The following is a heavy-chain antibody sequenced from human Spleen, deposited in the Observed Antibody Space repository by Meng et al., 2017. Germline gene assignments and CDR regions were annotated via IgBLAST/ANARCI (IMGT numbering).Heavy chain of an antibody. V-gene: IGHV4-39*01. CDR1: GDSISSSSYF. J-gene: IGHJ4*02. CDR2: IYYSGTT. Sequence: QVQLQESGPGLVKPSETLSLTCTVSGDSISSSSYFWDWIRQPPGKGLEWIGSIYYSGTTYFNPSLKSRVTISVDTSKNQFSLWLSSVTAPDTGVYYCARRRVGATEYWGQGTLVTVSS. D-gene: IGHD1-26*01. CDR3: ARRRVGATEY.